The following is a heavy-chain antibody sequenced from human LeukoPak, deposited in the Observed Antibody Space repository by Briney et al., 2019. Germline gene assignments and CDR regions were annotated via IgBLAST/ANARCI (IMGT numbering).Heavy chain of an antibody. J-gene: IGHJ4*02. V-gene: IGHV4-38-2*02. Sequence: PSETLSLTCTVSGYSISSGYYWGCIRQPPGKGLEWIGSIYHSGSTYYNPSLKSRVTISVDTSKNQFSLKLSSVTAADAAVYYCARSVIVVVPAAVPFDYWGQGTLVTVSS. D-gene: IGHD2-2*02. CDR3: ARSVIVVVPAAVPFDY. CDR2: IYHSGST. CDR1: GYSISSGYY.